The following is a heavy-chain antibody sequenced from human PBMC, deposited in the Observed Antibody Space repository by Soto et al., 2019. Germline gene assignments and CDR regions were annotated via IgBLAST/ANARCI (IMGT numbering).Heavy chain of an antibody. J-gene: IGHJ6*02. CDR1: GGSISSYY. CDR2: IYYSGST. V-gene: IGHV4-59*01. Sequence: SETLSLTCTVSGGSISSYYWSWSLQPPWKGLEWIGYIYYSGSTNYNPSLKSRVTISVDTSKNQFSLKLSSVTAADTAVYYCARAGYSYGHYYYYGMDVWGQGTTVTVSS. D-gene: IGHD5-18*01. CDR3: ARAGYSYGHYYYYGMDV.